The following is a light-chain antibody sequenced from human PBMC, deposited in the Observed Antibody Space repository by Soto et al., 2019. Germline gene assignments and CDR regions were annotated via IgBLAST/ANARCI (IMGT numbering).Light chain of an antibody. Sequence: QSGLTQPPSASGSPGQSVTISCTGTSSDVGAYNYVSWYQQHAGKAPKLVIYEVTKRPSGVPDRFSGSKSANTASLTVSGLQAEDEADYYCSSFASSNTWVFGGGTQLTVL. CDR1: SSDVGAYNY. CDR2: EVT. V-gene: IGLV2-8*01. CDR3: SSFASSNTWV. J-gene: IGLJ3*02.